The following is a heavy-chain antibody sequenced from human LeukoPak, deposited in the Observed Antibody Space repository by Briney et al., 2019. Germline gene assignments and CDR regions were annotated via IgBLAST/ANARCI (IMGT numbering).Heavy chain of an antibody. CDR3: AGSEAPITPPPYGMGV. CDR2: IYSSGNT. V-gene: IGHV4-31*03. Sequence: SETLSLTCTLSGDSTSSGGYCWNWFRQHPGKGLEWIGYIYSSGNTFYNPSLKSRVIISVDPSKNQFSLKLSSVTAADTALYYCAGSEAPITPPPYGMGVWGQGTKVTVSS. D-gene: IGHD3-10*01. J-gene: IGHJ6*02. CDR1: GDSTSSGGYC.